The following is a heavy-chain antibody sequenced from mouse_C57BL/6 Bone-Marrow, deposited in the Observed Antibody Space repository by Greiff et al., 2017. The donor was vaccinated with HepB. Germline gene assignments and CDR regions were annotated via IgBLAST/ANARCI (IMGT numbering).Heavy chain of an antibody. Sequence: EVQLVESGGGLVKPGGSLKLSCAASGFTFSSYAMSWVRQTPEKRLEWVATISDGGSYTYYPDNVKGRFTISRDNAKNTLYLQMSHLKSEDTAMYYCARGDDYWGQGTTLTVSS. J-gene: IGHJ2*01. V-gene: IGHV5-4*01. CDR1: GFTFSSYA. CDR2: ISDGGSYT. CDR3: ARGDDY.